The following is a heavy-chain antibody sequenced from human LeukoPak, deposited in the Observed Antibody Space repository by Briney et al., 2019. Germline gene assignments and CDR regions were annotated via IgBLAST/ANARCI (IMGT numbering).Heavy chain of an antibody. J-gene: IGHJ4*02. CDR1: GYTFTGYY. V-gene: IGHV1-2*02. D-gene: IGHD5-18*01. CDR3: ARVAIQLWLYY. CDR2: INPNSGGK. Sequence: ASVTVSCKASGYTFTGYYMHWVRQAPGQGLAWMGWINPNSGGKNYAQKFQGRVTMTRDTSISTAYMELSRLRSDDTAVYYCARVAIQLWLYYWGQGTLVTVSS.